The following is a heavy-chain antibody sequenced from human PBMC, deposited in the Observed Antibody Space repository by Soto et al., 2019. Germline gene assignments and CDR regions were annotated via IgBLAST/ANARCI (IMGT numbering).Heavy chain of an antibody. CDR1: GFTFGTYE. V-gene: IGHV3-48*03. Sequence: EVQLVESGGGVVQPGGSLILSCAAHGFTFGTYEMNWVRQAPGKGLEWFSYISRSGSTIYYADSVKGRFTISRDNAKNSLYLQLNSLRAEDTAVYYWSRDPSLSSSSYLSYYYGMDVWGQGTTVTVSS. CDR3: SRDPSLSSSSYLSYYYGMDV. J-gene: IGHJ6*02. CDR2: ISRSGSTI. D-gene: IGHD6-6*01.